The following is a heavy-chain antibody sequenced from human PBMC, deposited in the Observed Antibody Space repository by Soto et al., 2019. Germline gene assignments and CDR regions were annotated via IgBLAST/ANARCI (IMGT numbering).Heavy chain of an antibody. J-gene: IGHJ4*02. CDR3: AKDISRGPTKNYDFWSGPDY. CDR1: GFTFDEYA. Sequence: GGSLRLSCAASGFTFDEYAMHWVRQPPGKGLEWVSLISWDGSNRYYADSVQGRFTISRDNSRYSLYLEMNSLRPEDTALYYCAKDISRGPTKNYDFWSGPDYWGQGTLVTVSS. D-gene: IGHD3-3*01. CDR2: ISWDGSNR. V-gene: IGHV3-43D*04.